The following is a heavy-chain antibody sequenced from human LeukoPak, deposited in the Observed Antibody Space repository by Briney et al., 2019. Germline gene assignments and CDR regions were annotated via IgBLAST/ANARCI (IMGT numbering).Heavy chain of an antibody. V-gene: IGHV4-39*07. CDR1: GGSISGTSYY. D-gene: IGHD6-13*01. CDR2: VYYSGTT. J-gene: IGHJ1*01. CDR3: AMTGAYTSTLQH. Sequence: SETLSLTCTVSGGSISGTSYYWGWIRQPPGKGLEWIGNVYYSGTTYYSPYLKSRLFISVDTSKTLFSLRLNSVTAADTATYYCAMTGAYTSTLQHWGQGALVTVSS.